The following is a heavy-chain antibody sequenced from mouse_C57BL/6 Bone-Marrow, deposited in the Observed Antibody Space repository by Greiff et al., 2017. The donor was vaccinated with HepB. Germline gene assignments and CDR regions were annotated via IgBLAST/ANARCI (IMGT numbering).Heavy chain of an antibody. CDR1: GYTFTSYG. J-gene: IGHJ3*01. CDR2: IYPSSGNT. CDR3: ASRGLLGGY. D-gene: IGHD1-1*01. V-gene: IGHV1-81*01. Sequence: VQRVESGAELARPGASVKLSCKASGYTFTSYGISWVKQRTGQGLEWIGEIYPSSGNTYYNEKFKGKATLTADKSSRTGYMEIRSLTSEDSAVYVCASRGLLGGYWGQGTLVTVSA.